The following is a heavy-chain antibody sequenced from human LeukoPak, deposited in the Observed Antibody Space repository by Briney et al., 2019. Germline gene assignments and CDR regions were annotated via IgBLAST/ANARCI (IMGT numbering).Heavy chain of an antibody. J-gene: IGHJ4*02. CDR1: GFTFSSYG. Sequence: GGSLRLSCAASGFTFSSYGMHWVRQAPGKGLEWLAVISYDGSNKYYADSVKGRFTISRDNSKNTLYLQMNSLRAEDTAVYYCARDNAVAGKAYWGQGTLVTVSS. CDR2: ISYDGSNK. D-gene: IGHD6-19*01. V-gene: IGHV3-30*03. CDR3: ARDNAVAGKAY.